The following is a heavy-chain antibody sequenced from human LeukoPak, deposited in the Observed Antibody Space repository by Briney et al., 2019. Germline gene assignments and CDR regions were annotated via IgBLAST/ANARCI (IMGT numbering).Heavy chain of an antibody. CDR2: ISGSGGRT. V-gene: IGHV3-23*01. Sequence: GGSLRLSCAASGFTFSSYAMSWVRQAPGKGLEWVSVISGSGGRTYYADSVKGRFTISRDNAKNSLYLQMNSLRAEDTAVYYCAKDYYDFWSGYPPGGDAFDIWGQGTMVTVSS. CDR1: GFTFSSYA. D-gene: IGHD3-3*01. CDR3: AKDYYDFWSGYPPGGDAFDI. J-gene: IGHJ3*02.